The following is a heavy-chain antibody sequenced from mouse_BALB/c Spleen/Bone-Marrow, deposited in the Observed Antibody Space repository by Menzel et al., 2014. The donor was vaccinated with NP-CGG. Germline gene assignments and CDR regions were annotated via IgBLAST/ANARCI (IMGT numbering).Heavy chain of an antibody. J-gene: IGHJ3*01. V-gene: IGHV2-9*02. CDR3: ASMITTAWFAY. D-gene: IGHD2-4*01. CDR2: IWAGGST. CDR1: GFSLTSYG. Sequence: VKLMESGPGLVAPSQSLSITCTVSGFSLTSYGVHWVRQPPGKGLEWLGVIWAGGSTNYSSALMSRLSISKDNSKSQVFLKMNSLQTDDTAMYYCASMITTAWFAYWGQGTLVTVSA.